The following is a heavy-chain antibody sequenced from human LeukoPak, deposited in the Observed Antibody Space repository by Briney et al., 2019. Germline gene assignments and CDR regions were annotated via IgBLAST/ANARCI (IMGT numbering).Heavy chain of an antibody. J-gene: IGHJ6*03. CDR3: ARESCNGASCFRAEGFYYFYMDV. D-gene: IGHD2-2*01. CDR1: GASISRGSYY. CDR2: IYTSGDT. V-gene: IGHV4-61*02. Sequence: SQTLSLTCSVSGASISRGSYYWSWIRPPAGKGLEWIGRIYTSGDTNYNPSLESRVPISVDTSQNQLSLRLTSVTVADTAIYYCARESCNGASCFRAEGFYYFYMDVWGKGTTVTVSS.